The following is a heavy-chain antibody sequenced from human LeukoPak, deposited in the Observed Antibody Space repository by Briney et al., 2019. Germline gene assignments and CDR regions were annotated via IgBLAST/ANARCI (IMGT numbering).Heavy chain of an antibody. V-gene: IGHV3-74*01. CDR3: ASVRSWYCSGGSCYLDY. CDR1: GFTFSSYW. D-gene: IGHD2-15*01. Sequence: GGSLRLSCAASGFTFSSYWMHWVRQAPGKGLVWVSRINSDGSSTSYADSVKGRFTISRDNAKNTLYLQMNSLRAEDTAVYYCASVRSWYCSGGSCYLDYWGQGTLVTVSS. CDR2: INSDGSST. J-gene: IGHJ4*02.